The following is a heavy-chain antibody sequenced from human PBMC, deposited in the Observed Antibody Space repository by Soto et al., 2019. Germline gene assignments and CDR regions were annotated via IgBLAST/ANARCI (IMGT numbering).Heavy chain of an antibody. J-gene: IGHJ6*02. Sequence: PGGSLRLSCAASGFTFSSYGMHWVRQAPGKGLEWVAVISYDGSNKYYADSVKGRFTISRDNSKNTLYLQMNSLRAEDTAVYYCAKTPLRVAPIYYYGMDVWGQGTTVTVSS. CDR3: AKTPLRVAPIYYYGMDV. CDR2: ISYDGSNK. V-gene: IGHV3-30*18. CDR1: GFTFSSYG. D-gene: IGHD3-10*01.